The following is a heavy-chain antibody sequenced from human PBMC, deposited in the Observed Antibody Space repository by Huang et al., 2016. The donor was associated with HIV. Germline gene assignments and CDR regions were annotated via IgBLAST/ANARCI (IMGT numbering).Heavy chain of an antibody. CDR1: GGSITSSSYY. D-gene: IGHD3-22*01. CDR3: ARHFAYYDSSGYTPWDAFDI. V-gene: IGHV4-39*01. J-gene: IGHJ3*02. Sequence: QLQLQGSGPGLVKPSATLSLTCTVSGGSITSSSYYWGWIRQPPGKGLGWVGSIYDSGSTDYNPSHKSRVTGSVDTAKNQFSLKLSSVTAADTAVYYCARHFAYYDSSGYTPWDAFDIWGQGTMVTVSS. CDR2: IYDSGST.